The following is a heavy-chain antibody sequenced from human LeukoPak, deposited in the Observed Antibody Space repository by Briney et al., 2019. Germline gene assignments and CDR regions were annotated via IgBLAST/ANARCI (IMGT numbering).Heavy chain of an antibody. CDR2: INPNSGGT. J-gene: IGHJ4*02. V-gene: IGHV1-2*02. CDR1: GYTFTGYF. D-gene: IGHD3-10*01. CDR3: ARGGLLWFGELPFYFDY. Sequence: ASVKVSCKASGYTFTGYFMHWVRQAPGQGLEWMGWINPNSGGTKYAQKFQGRVTMTRDTSISTAYMQLSRMRSDDTAVYYCARGGLLWFGELPFYFDYWGQGTLVTVSS.